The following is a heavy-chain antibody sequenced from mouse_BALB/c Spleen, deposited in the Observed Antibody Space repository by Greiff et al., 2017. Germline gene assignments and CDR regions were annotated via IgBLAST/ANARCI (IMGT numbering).Heavy chain of an antibody. Sequence: DVMLVESGGGLVQPGGSRKLSCAASGFTFSSFGMHWVRQAPEKGLEWVAYISSGSSTIYYADTVKGRFTISRDNPKNTLFLQMTSLRSEDTAMYYCARYYSTGSRDWYFDVWGAGTTVTVSS. CDR1: GFTFSSFG. D-gene: IGHD1-1*01. V-gene: IGHV5-17*02. J-gene: IGHJ1*01. CDR2: ISSGSSTI. CDR3: ARYYSTGSRDWYFDV.